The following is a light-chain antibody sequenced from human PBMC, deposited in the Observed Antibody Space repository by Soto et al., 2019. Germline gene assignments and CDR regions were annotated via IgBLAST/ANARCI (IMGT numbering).Light chain of an antibody. V-gene: IGKV3-11*01. Sequence: EIVLTQSPAILSLSPGETATLSCRASQSVSSYLAWYQQKPGQAPRLLMFDASKRATGIPGRFSGSGSGTDFTLTISTLEPEDFAVYYCQQGSSRPPTFGQGTKVEIK. CDR2: DAS. CDR3: QQGSSRPPT. CDR1: QSVSSY. J-gene: IGKJ1*01.